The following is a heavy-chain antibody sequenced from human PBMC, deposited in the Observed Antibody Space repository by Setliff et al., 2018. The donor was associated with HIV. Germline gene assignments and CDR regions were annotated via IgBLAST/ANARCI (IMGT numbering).Heavy chain of an antibody. CDR1: GYIFSSYA. CDR2: INTNTGNP. CDR3: ANSLSSTVTTGHHG. V-gene: IGHV7-4-1*02. J-gene: IGHJ4*02. Sequence: ASVKVSCKASGYIFSSYAINWVRQAPGQGLEWMGWINTNTGNPTYAQGFTGRFVFSRDNSKKTLYLQMNSLRLEDTAVYYCANSLSSTVTTGHHGWGQGTLVTVSS. D-gene: IGHD4-17*01.